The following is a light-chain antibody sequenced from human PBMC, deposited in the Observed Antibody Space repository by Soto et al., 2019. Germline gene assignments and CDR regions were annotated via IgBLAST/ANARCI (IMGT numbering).Light chain of an antibody. J-gene: IGKJ3*01. CDR3: QQYNNWPPIT. V-gene: IGKV3-15*01. Sequence: EIVMTQSPATLSVSPGERATLSCRASQTVSSNLAWYQQKPGQAPRLLIYGASTRATGIPARFSGSGSGTEFTLTISNLQSEDFAIYYCQQYNNWPPITFGPGTKVDIK. CDR1: QTVSSN. CDR2: GAS.